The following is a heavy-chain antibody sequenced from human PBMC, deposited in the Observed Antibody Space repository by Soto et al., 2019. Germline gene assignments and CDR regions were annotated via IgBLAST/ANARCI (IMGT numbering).Heavy chain of an antibody. CDR1: GGTISTYA. CDR3: ARGGQQVVSFDY. Sequence: QVHLVQSGAEVKKAGSSVKVSCKTSGGTISTYAISWVRQAPGQGLEWMGKIIPVLGVSDYAQKFQGRLTITADKSTAPAYMELSSLRSEDTAVYYCARGGQQVVSFDYWGQGTLVSVSS. CDR2: IIPVLGVS. V-gene: IGHV1-69*04. J-gene: IGHJ4*02. D-gene: IGHD6-6*01.